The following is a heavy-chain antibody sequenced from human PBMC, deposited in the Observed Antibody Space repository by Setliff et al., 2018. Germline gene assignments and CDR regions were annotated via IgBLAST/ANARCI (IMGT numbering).Heavy chain of an antibody. CDR3: VREGVDTRSSTDYRYYMDV. V-gene: IGHV1-69*05. J-gene: IGHJ6*03. CDR2: TIPMFGST. D-gene: IGHD5-18*01. CDR1: GDTFRSYG. Sequence: SVKVSCKASGDTFRSYGISWMRQAPGQGLEWMGGTIPMFGSTSYAQKFQGRFTIITDESTTTAYMELSSLGSEDTAVYYCVREGVDTRSSTDYRYYMDVWGKGTTVTVSS.